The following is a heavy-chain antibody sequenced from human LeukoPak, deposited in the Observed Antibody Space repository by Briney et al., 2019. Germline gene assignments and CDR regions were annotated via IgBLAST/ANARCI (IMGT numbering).Heavy chain of an antibody. V-gene: IGHV4-59*01. D-gene: IGHD4-17*01. CDR2: IFYSGST. Sequence: SETLSLTCTVSAGSIGSYYWSWIRQPPGKGLEWIGYIFYSGSTNYNPSLKSRLTISVDTSKNQSSLKLSSVTAADTAVYYCARDSTVTSAFDIWGQGTMVTVSS. J-gene: IGHJ3*02. CDR3: ARDSTVTSAFDI. CDR1: AGSIGSYY.